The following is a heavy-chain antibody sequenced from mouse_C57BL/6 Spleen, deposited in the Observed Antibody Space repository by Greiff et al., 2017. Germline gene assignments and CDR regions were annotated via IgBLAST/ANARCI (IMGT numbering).Heavy chain of an antibody. CDR2: ISSGGDYI. J-gene: IGHJ1*03. CDR1: GFTFSSYA. CDR3: TRDPHYYGSRYFDV. Sequence: EVQRVESGEGLVKPGGSLKLSCAASGFTFSSYAMSWVRQTPEKRLEWVAYISSGGDYIYYADTVKGRFTISRDNARNTLYLQMSSLKSEDTAMYYCTRDPHYYGSRYFDVWGTGTTVTVSS. D-gene: IGHD1-1*01. V-gene: IGHV5-9-1*02.